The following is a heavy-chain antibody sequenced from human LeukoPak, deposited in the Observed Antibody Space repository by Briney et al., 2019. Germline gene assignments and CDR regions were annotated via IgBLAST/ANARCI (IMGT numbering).Heavy chain of an antibody. CDR3: ASGQWLFDY. J-gene: IGHJ4*02. D-gene: IGHD6-19*01. CDR2: INHSGST. V-gene: IGHV4-34*01. Sequence: SETLSLTCAVYGGSFSGYYWSWIRQPPGKGLEWIGEINHSGSTNYNPSLKSRVTISVDTSKNQFSLKLSSVTAADTAVFYCASGQWLFDYWGQGTLVTVSS. CDR1: GGSFSGYY.